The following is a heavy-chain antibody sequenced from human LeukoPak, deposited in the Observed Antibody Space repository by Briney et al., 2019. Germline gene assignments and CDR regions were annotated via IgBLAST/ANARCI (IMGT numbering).Heavy chain of an antibody. CDR3: AKRSGSIGYNLDY. CDR1: GFTFTSIA. Sequence: GGSLRLSCAASGFTFTSIAMTWVRQAPGKGLEWVSTIRGTGDSTHYADSVKGRFTISRDKSENTLYLQMNSLRAEDTAVYYCAKRSGSIGYNLDYWGQGALVTVSS. J-gene: IGHJ4*02. D-gene: IGHD3-22*01. V-gene: IGHV3-23*01. CDR2: IRGTGDST.